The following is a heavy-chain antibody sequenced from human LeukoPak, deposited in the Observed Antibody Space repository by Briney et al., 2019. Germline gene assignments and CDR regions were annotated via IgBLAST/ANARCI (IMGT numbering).Heavy chain of an antibody. J-gene: IGHJ6*02. CDR2: FDPEDGET. D-gene: IGHD4/OR15-4a*01. CDR3: ATLSV. V-gene: IGHV1-24*01. Sequence: ASVKVSCKVSGYTLTELSIHWVRHAPGKGREWRGGFDPEDGETIYAQKFQGRVTMTEDTSTDTAYMELGSLRSGDTAVNNCATLSVWGQEATVTVSS. CDR1: GYTLTELS.